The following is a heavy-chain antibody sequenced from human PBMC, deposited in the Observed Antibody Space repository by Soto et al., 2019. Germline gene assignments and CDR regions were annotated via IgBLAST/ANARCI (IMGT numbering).Heavy chain of an antibody. J-gene: IGHJ4*02. V-gene: IGHV4-59*01. CDR1: GGSISSYY. Sequence: LETLSLTCTVSGGSISSYYWSWIRQPPGKGLEWIGYIYYSGSTNYNPSLKSRVTISVDTSKNQFSLKLSSVTAADTAVYYCASSVYGSGSYCKVMSFDYWGQGTLVTVSS. D-gene: IGHD3-10*01. CDR2: IYYSGST. CDR3: ASSVYGSGSYCKVMSFDY.